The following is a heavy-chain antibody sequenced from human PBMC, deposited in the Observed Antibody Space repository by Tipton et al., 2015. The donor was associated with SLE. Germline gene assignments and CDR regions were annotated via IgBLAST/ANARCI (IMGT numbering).Heavy chain of an antibody. V-gene: IGHV4-34*01. Sequence: TLSLTCAVYGGSFSGYYWSWIRQPPGKGLEWIGEINHSGSTNYNPSLKSRVTISVDTSKNQFSLKVTSVTAADTAVYYCARGNNWFDPWGQGTLVTVSS. CDR3: ARGNNWFDP. CDR1: GGSFSGYY. CDR2: INHSGST. J-gene: IGHJ5*02.